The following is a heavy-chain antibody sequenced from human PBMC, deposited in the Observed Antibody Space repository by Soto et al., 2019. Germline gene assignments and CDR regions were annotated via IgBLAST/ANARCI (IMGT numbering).Heavy chain of an antibody. J-gene: IGHJ3*02. Sequence: EVQLVETGGGLIQPGGSLRLSCAASGFTVSSNYMSWVRQAPGKGLEWVSVIYSGGSTYYADSVKGRFTISRDNSKNTLYLQMNSLRAEDTAVYYCVRTALLGRGPVVPRTPYDAFDIWGQGTMVTVSS. CDR2: IYSGGST. V-gene: IGHV3-53*02. D-gene: IGHD2-21*01. CDR1: GFTVSSNY. CDR3: VRTALLGRGPVVPRTPYDAFDI.